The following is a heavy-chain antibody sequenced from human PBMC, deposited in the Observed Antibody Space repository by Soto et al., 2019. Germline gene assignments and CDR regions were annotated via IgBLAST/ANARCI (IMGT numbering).Heavy chain of an antibody. V-gene: IGHV1-8*01. D-gene: IGHD5-12*01. CDR3: ARDFGSGYDFYGMDV. J-gene: IGHJ6*02. Sequence: ASVKVSCKASGYTFTSYDINWVRQATGQGLEWMGWMNAYSGNTNYAQKLQGRVTMTRDTSISTAYMELRSLRSDDTAVYYCARDFGSGYDFYGMDVWGQGTTVTVSS. CDR2: MNAYSGNT. CDR1: GYTFTSYD.